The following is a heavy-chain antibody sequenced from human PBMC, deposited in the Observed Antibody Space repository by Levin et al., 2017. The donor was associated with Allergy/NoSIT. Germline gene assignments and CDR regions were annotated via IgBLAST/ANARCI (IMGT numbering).Heavy chain of an antibody. Sequence: GESLKISCTASGFTFGDYAMSWFRQAPGKGLEWVGFIRSKAYGGTTEYAASVKGRFTISRDDSKSIAYLQMNSLKTEDTAVYYCTRDSTSVLRFLEWLGSYYYYYGMDVWGQGTTVTVSS. J-gene: IGHJ6*02. CDR2: IRSKAYGGTT. V-gene: IGHV3-49*03. CDR1: GFTFGDYA. CDR3: TRDSTSVLRFLEWLGSYYYYYGMDV. D-gene: IGHD3-3*01.